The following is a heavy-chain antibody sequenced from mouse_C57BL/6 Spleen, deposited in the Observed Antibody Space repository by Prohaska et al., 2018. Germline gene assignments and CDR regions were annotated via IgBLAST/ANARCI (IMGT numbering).Heavy chain of an antibody. V-gene: IGHV7-3*01. CDR2: MRNKANGYTT. CDR1: GFTFTDYY. Sequence: EVKLVESGGGLLQPGGSLSLSCAASGFTFTDYYMSWVRQPPGKALEWLGFMRNKANGYTTEYSASVKGRFTISRDNSQSILYLQMNALRAEDSATYYCARFLYDYGFDYWGQGTTLTVSS. CDR3: ARFLYDYGFDY. J-gene: IGHJ2*01. D-gene: IGHD2-4*01.